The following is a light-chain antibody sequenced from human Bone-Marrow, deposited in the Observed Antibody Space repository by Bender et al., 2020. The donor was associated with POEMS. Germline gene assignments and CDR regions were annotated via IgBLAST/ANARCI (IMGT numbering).Light chain of an antibody. V-gene: IGLV6-57*02. CDR3: QSSDSNTWV. CDR1: SGTITSNS. CDR2: END. Sequence: NFMLTQPHSVSESPGKTVTISCTGSSGTITSNSVHWYQQRPGSAPTTIIFENDQRPSGVPGRFSGSVDSSSNSASLTISGLQTEDEADYYCQSSDSNTWVFGGGTKVTVL. J-gene: IGLJ3*02.